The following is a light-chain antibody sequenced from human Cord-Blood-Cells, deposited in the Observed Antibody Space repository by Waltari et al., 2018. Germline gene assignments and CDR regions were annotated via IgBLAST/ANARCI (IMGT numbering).Light chain of an antibody. CDR3: QQSYSIPLT. J-gene: IGKJ4*01. Sequence: DIQQTQSPSSLSASVGDRVNITCRPSQGISGYLNWYQQKPGKPPELLIYAASSLHSWVPSRFSGSGSGTDFTLTISSLQPEDFATYYCQQSYSIPLTFGGGTKVEIK. CDR1: QGISGY. CDR2: AAS. V-gene: IGKV1-39*01.